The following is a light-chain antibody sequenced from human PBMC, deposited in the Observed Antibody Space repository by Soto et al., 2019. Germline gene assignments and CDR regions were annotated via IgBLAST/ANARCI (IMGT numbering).Light chain of an antibody. CDR3: SSYSSSTVRYV. CDR1: SSDVGSYDF. Sequence: QSVLTQPASVSGSPGQSITMSCTETSSDVGSYDFVSWYQQHPGKAPKLLIYEVSNRPSGVSARFSGSKSDNTASLTISGLQAADEADYFCSSYSSSTVRYVFGSGTKLTVL. V-gene: IGLV2-14*01. J-gene: IGLJ1*01. CDR2: EVS.